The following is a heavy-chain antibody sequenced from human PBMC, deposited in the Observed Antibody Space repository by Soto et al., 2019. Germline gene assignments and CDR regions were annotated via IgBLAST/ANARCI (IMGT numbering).Heavy chain of an antibody. D-gene: IGHD3-16*01. CDR2: IWHDGSNK. Sequence: QVQLVESGGGVVQPGRSLRLSCAASGLSFSNYGMHWVRQAPGKGLEWVALIWHDGSNKYYAESVKGRFTISRDNSKDMVYLQMNSLRAEDTAMYYCARDGDANTGFGKDYWGQGTLVTVSS. J-gene: IGHJ4*02. CDR3: ARDGDANTGFGKDY. CDR1: GLSFSNYG. V-gene: IGHV3-33*01.